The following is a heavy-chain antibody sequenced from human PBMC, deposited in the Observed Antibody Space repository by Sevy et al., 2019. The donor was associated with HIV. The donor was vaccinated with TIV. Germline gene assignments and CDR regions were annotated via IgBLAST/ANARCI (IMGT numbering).Heavy chain of an antibody. V-gene: IGHV3-23*01. D-gene: IGHD3-22*01. CDR1: GFTFSSYA. Sequence: GGSLRLSCAASGFTFSSYAMSWVRQAPGKGLEWVSTISGSGDSTYYADSVKGRFTISRDNSKNTLYLQMNSLRAEDTAVYYCAKRRITADYYNNWGQGTLVTVSS. CDR3: AKRRITADYYNN. CDR2: ISGSGDST. J-gene: IGHJ4*02.